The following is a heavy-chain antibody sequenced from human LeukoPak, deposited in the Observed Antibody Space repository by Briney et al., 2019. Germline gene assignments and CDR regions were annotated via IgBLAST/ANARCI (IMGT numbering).Heavy chain of an antibody. Sequence: TGGSLRLSCAASGFTFSSYAMNWVRQAPGKGLEWVSSLSGSGDYTYYADSVKGRFTISRDNSKNTLYLQMNSLRAEDTVVYYCAKTTGYYSSSPLDYWGQGTLVTVSS. CDR1: GFTFSSYA. J-gene: IGHJ4*02. D-gene: IGHD3-9*01. CDR3: AKTTGYYSSSPLDY. CDR2: LSGSGDYT. V-gene: IGHV3-23*01.